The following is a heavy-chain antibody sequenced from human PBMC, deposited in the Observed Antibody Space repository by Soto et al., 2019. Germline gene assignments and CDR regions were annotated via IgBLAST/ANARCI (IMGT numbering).Heavy chain of an antibody. CDR2: IFSSGST. V-gene: IGHV4-4*07. J-gene: IGHJ4*02. Sequence: SEPLSLPCTVSGGSVNTFYWRWVRQRSGKVLEWIGRIFSSGSTSFNPSLESRVAMSVDTSKNHFSLNLSSVTAADMAVYYCAREGSYSAYNFAHGIQLWSFDFWGQGALVTVSS. CDR3: AREGSYSAYNFAHGIQLWSFDF. D-gene: IGHD5-12*01. CDR1: GGSVNTFY.